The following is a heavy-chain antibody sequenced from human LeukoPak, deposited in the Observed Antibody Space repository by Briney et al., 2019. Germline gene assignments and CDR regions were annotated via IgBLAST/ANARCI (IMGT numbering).Heavy chain of an antibody. CDR2: ISISSSYI. V-gene: IGHV3-21*01. Sequence: GGSLRLSCAASGFNFSTYAMNWVRQAPGKGLEWVSSISISSSYIYYADSMKGRFTISRDNAKNSLYLQMNNLRTEDTAVYYCARVTRRLATTFADYWGQGTLVTVSS. CDR1: GFNFSTYA. CDR3: ARVTRRLATTFADY. J-gene: IGHJ4*02. D-gene: IGHD5-24*01.